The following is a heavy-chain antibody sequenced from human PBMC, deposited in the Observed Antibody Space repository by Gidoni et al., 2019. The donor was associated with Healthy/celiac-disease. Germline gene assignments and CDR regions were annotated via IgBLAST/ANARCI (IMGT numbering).Heavy chain of an antibody. V-gene: IGHV1-69*09. CDR1: GGTFSSYA. CDR2: IIPILGIA. Sequence: QVQLVHSGAEVKKPGSSVKVSCKASGGTFSSYARSWVRQATGQGLEWMGRIIPILGIANYAQKSQGRVTITADKSTSTGYMELSSLRSEDTAVYYCARVKGSGYDYAGGYFDYWGQGTLVTVSS. D-gene: IGHD5-12*01. CDR3: ARVKGSGYDYAGGYFDY. J-gene: IGHJ4*02.